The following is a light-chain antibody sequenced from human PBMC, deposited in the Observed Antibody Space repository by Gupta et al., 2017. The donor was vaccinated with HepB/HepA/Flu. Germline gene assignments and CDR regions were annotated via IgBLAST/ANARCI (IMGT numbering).Light chain of an antibody. V-gene: IGKV4-1*01. CDR2: VAS. CDR3: QQCESSPLT. J-gene: IGKJ4*01. Sequence: DIVMTQSPDSLAVSLGERATINCKSSQTLLHSSDNKNYLAWYQQKPGQPPKLLIYVASTRESGVPDRFSGRGSGTDFTLTISSLQAEDVAVYYCQQCESSPLTFGAGTKVEIE. CDR1: QTLLHSSDNKNY.